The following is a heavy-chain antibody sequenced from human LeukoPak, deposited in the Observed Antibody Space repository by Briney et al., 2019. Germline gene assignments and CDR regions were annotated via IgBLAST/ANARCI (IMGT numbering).Heavy chain of an antibody. Sequence: SETLSLTCTVSGYSISSGYYWGWIRQPPGKGLEWIGSIYHSGSTYYNPSLKSRVTISVDTSKNQFSLKLSSVTAADMAVYYCATRRYFDVRALDVWGQGTMVTVSS. V-gene: IGHV4-38-2*02. CDR1: GYSISSGYY. CDR3: ATRRYFDVRALDV. CDR2: IYHSGST. D-gene: IGHD3-9*01. J-gene: IGHJ3*01.